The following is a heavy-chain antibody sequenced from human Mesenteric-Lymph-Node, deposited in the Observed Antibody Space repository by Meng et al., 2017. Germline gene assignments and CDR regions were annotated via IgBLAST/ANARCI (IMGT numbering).Heavy chain of an antibody. J-gene: IGHJ6*02. CDR3: ARAGCSREYLGCGEPPRYYYGMDV. V-gene: IGHV4-4*07. D-gene: IGHD2/OR15-2a*01. Sequence: SETLSLTCAVSGGSISSYYWSWIRQPAGKGLEWIGRNYTSGSTNNNPSLKSRVTMSVDTSKNQFSLKLSSVTAADTAVYYCARAGCSREYLGCGEPPRYYYGMDVWGQGTTVTVSS. CDR2: NYTSGST. CDR1: GGSISSYY.